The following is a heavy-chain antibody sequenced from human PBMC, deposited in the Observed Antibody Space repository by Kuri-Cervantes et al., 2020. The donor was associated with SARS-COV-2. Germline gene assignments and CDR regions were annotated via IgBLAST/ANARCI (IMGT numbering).Heavy chain of an antibody. V-gene: IGHV3-30-3*01. CDR1: GFTFSSYA. Sequence: GGSLSLSCAASGFTFSSYAMHWVRQAPGKGLEWVAVISYDGSNKYYADSVKGRFTISRDNSKNTLYLQMNSLRAEDTAVYYCARDQYDFWSGYLRGIGDVWGQGTTVTVSS. J-gene: IGHJ6*02. CDR3: ARDQYDFWSGYLRGIGDV. D-gene: IGHD3-3*01. CDR2: ISYDGSNK.